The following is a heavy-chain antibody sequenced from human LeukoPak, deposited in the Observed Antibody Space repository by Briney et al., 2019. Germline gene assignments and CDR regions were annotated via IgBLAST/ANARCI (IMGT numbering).Heavy chain of an antibody. V-gene: IGHV4-59*08. J-gene: IGHJ2*01. CDR3: ARAVGVGRGTYFDL. CDR2: ISYSGSS. CDR1: GGSISSYY. D-gene: IGHD1-1*01. Sequence: SETLSLTCTVSGGSISSYYWSWIRQPPGKGLEWIGYISYSGSSNYNPSLKSRVTISVDTSKNQFSLNLSSVTAADTAVHYCARAVGVGRGTYFDLWGRGTLVTISS.